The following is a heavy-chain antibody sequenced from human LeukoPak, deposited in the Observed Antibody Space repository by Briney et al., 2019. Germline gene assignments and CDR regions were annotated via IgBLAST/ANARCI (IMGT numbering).Heavy chain of an antibody. CDR3: VRRYCSGGRCYLDY. J-gene: IGHJ4*02. Sequence: PSETLSLTCTVSGGSISSGDYYWSWIRQPPGTGLEWIGYIYYSGSTYQNPSFKSQVTILVDTSKNQFSLKLSSVTAADTAVYYCVRRYCSGGRCYLDYWGQGTLVTVSS. D-gene: IGHD2-15*01. V-gene: IGHV4-30-4*01. CDR2: IYYSGST. CDR1: GGSISSGDYY.